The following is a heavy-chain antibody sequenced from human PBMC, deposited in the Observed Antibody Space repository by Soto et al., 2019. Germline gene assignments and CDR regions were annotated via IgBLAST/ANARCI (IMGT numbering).Heavy chain of an antibody. D-gene: IGHD3-3*01. CDR2: ISSSGSTI. CDR1: GYSISSGYY. CDR3: ASMYDFWSGYLDAFDI. Sequence: LSLTCTVSGYSISSGYYWGWIRQPPGKGLEWVSYISSSGSTIYYADSVKGRFTISRDNAKNSLYLQMNSLRAEDTAVYYCASMYDFWSGYLDAFDIWGQGTMVTVSS. J-gene: IGHJ3*02. V-gene: IGHV3-11*01.